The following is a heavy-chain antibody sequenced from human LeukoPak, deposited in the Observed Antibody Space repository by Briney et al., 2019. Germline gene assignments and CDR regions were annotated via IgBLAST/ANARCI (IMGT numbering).Heavy chain of an antibody. CDR2: ISWDGGTT. Sequence: GGSLRLSCEASGFTFDDYTMHWVRQSPGRGLEWVSLISWDGGTTYYADSVRGRFTISRDNSKNSLYLQMNSLRTEDTALYYCAKDRGYYYDSSAYGSYFDYWGQGTLVTVSS. CDR3: AKDRGYYYDSSAYGSYFDY. CDR1: GFTFDDYT. V-gene: IGHV3-43*01. D-gene: IGHD3-22*01. J-gene: IGHJ4*02.